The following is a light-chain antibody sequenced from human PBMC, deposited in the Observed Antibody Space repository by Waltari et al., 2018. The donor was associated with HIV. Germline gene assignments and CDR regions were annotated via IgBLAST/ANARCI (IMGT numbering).Light chain of an antibody. Sequence: VLTQPRSVSVAPGNTATVHSGGKNIDRKSVHWYQQKPVQAPVFVSYYDNARPSGSPARFAGSNSGDTATLTNRRGGDGDEADYYCQVWDSTSDHVRFGGGTKLTVL. CDR3: QVWDSTSDHVR. J-gene: IGLJ2*01. V-gene: IGLV3-21*04. CDR1: NIDRKS. CDR2: YDN.